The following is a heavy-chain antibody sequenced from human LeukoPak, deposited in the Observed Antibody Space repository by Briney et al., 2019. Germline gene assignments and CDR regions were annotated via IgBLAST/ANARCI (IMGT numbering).Heavy chain of an antibody. J-gene: IGHJ4*02. Sequence: SETLSLTCTVSGGSISSSSYYWGWIRQPPGKGLEWIGSIYYSGGTYYNPSLKSRVTISVDTSKNQFSLKLSSVTAADTAVYYCARQIAYYYGSGSYYDYWGQGTLVTVSS. CDR3: ARQIAYYYGSGSYYDY. D-gene: IGHD3-10*01. CDR2: IYYSGGT. V-gene: IGHV4-39*01. CDR1: GGSISSSSYY.